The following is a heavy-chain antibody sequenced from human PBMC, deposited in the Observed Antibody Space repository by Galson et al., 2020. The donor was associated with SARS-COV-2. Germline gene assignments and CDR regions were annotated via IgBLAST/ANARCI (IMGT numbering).Heavy chain of an antibody. CDR3: AKDRRTAGYCSSTSCPGGYAFDI. V-gene: IGHV3-9*01. CDR1: GFTFDDYA. CDR2: ISWNSGSI. J-gene: IGHJ3*02. D-gene: IGHD2-2*01. Sequence: SLKISCAASGFTFDDYAMHWVRQAPGKGLEWVSGISWNSGSIGYAASVKGRFTISRDNAKNSLYLQMNSLRAEDTALYYCAKDRRTAGYCSSTSCPGGYAFDIWGQGTMVTVSS.